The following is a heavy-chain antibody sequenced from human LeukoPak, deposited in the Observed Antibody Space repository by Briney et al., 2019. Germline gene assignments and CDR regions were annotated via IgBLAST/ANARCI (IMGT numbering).Heavy chain of an antibody. CDR2: INHSGST. CDR1: GGSFSGYY. D-gene: IGHD3-9*01. Sequence: SETLSLTCAVYGGSFSGYYWSWIRQPPGKGLEWIGEINHSGSTNYNPSLKSRVTISVDTSKNQFSLKLSSVTAADTAVYYCARRNILTGYYRDDYWGQGTLVTVSS. J-gene: IGHJ4*02. V-gene: IGHV4-34*01. CDR3: ARRNILTGYYRDDY.